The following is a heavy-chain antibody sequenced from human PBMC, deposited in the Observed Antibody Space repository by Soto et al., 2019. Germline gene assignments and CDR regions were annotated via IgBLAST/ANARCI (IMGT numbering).Heavy chain of an antibody. CDR1: SGSISSYY. CDR2: IHCSGST. J-gene: IGHJ4*02. D-gene: IGHD3-3*01. CDR3: ARGHYDYWSGSFATIDY. V-gene: IGHV4-59*08. Sequence: PSETLSLTCTVSSGSISSYYWSWIRQPPGKGLEWIGYIHCSGSTKYNPSLKSRVTISADTSKNQFSLKLSSVTAADTAVYYCARGHYDYWSGSFATIDYWGQGTRVTVSS.